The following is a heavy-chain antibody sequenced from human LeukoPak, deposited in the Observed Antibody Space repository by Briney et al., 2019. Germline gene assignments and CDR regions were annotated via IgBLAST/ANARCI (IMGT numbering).Heavy chain of an antibody. Sequence: GGSLRLSCAASGFTFSSYSMNWVRQAPGKGLEWVSYISSSSSTIYYADSVKGRFTISRDNSKNTLYLQMNSLRAEDTAVYYCAKDSAVAGPTLDYWGQGTLVTVSS. D-gene: IGHD6-19*01. CDR1: GFTFSSYS. J-gene: IGHJ4*02. V-gene: IGHV3-48*01. CDR2: ISSSSSTI. CDR3: AKDSAVAGPTLDY.